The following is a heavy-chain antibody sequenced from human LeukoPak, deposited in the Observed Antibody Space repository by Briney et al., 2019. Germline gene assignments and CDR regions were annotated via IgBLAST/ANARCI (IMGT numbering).Heavy chain of an antibody. D-gene: IGHD6-6*01. CDR2: IYYSGST. Sequence: SETLSLTCTVSVGFISSYHGSWIRQPPGKGLEWIGYIYYSGSTNYNPSLKSRVTISVDTSKNQFSLKLTSVSAADPAVYYCARGRVKLSADVWSKGTTVTVSS. CDR1: VGFISSYH. J-gene: IGHJ6*04. CDR3: ARGRVKLSADV. V-gene: IGHV4-59*01.